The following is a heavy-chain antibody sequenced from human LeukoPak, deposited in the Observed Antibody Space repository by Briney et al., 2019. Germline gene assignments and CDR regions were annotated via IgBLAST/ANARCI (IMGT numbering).Heavy chain of an antibody. V-gene: IGHV5-51*01. J-gene: IGHJ6*02. CDR2: IYPGDSDT. CDR3: ARHHTPLDYDYGMDV. Sequence: GESLKISCKGSGYSFTSYWIGWVRQMPGKGLEWMGIIYPGDSDTRYSPSFQGQVTISADKSISTAYLQWSSLKASDTAMYYCARHHTPLDYDYGMDVWGQGTTVTVSS. CDR1: GYSFTSYW. D-gene: IGHD2-2*02.